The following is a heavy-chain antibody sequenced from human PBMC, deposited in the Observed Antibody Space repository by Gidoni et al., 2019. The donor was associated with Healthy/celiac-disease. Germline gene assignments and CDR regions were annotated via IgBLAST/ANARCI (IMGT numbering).Heavy chain of an antibody. Sequence: QVQLQQWGAGLLKPSETLSLTYAVYGGSFSGYSWSWIRQPPGKGLEWLGEINHSGSTNYNPSLKSRVTISGDTSKNQFSLKLSSVTAADTTVYYCARGLVATISHPFDYWGQGTLVTVSS. V-gene: IGHV4-34*01. CDR3: ARGLVATISHPFDY. CDR1: GGSFSGYS. D-gene: IGHD5-12*01. CDR2: INHSGST. J-gene: IGHJ4*02.